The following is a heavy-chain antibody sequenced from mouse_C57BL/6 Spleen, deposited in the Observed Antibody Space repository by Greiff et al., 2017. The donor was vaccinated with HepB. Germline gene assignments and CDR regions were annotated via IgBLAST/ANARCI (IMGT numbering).Heavy chain of an antibody. D-gene: IGHD1-1*01. CDR2: ISSGGDYI. J-gene: IGHJ1*03. V-gene: IGHV5-9-1*02. CDR3: TRDPGYYGSTPYFDV. CDR1: GFTFSSYA. Sequence: EVQLVESGEGLVKPGGSLKLSCAASGFTFSSYAMSWVRQTPEKRLEWVAYISSGGDYIYYADTVKGRFTISRDNARNTLYLQMSSLKSEDTAMYYCTRDPGYYGSTPYFDVWGTGTTVTVSS.